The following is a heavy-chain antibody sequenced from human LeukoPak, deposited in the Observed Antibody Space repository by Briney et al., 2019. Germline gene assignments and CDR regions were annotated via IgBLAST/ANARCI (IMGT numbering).Heavy chain of an antibody. J-gene: IGHJ4*02. D-gene: IGHD3-22*01. Sequence: GGSLRLSCAASGFTFSSYGMSWVRQAPGKGLEWVSAVSGSGGSTYYADSVKGRFTISRDNSKNTLNLQMNSLRAEDTAVYYCAKDPTHYRVWDYYETIGLSYWGQGTLVTVSS. V-gene: IGHV3-23*01. CDR2: VSGSGGST. CDR3: AKDPTHYRVWDYYETIGLSY. CDR1: GFTFSSYG.